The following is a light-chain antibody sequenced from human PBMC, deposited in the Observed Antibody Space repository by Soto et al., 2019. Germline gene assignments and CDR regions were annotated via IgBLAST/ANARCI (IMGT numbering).Light chain of an antibody. Sequence: DTQMTQSPSTLSASVGDRVTITCRASQSISTWLAWYQQKPGRAPKLLIYKASSLERRVPSRFSGSGSGTEFTLTISGLQPDDFATYYCQHYSSYYTFGQGTKLEIK. CDR3: QHYSSYYT. V-gene: IGKV1-5*03. CDR1: QSISTW. CDR2: KAS. J-gene: IGKJ2*01.